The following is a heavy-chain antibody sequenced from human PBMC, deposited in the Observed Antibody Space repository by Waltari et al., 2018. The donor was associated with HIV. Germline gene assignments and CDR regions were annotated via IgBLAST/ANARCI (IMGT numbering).Heavy chain of an antibody. V-gene: IGHV4-38-2*02. Sequence: QVQLQESGPGLVKPSETLSLTCTVSGYSISSGYYWGWIRQPPGKGLEWIGSIYHSGSTYYNPSLKSRVTISVDTSKNQFSLKLSSVTAADTAVYYCARGTGIAAAGLGYWFDPWGQGTLVTVSS. D-gene: IGHD6-13*01. CDR2: IYHSGST. J-gene: IGHJ5*02. CDR3: ARGTGIAAAGLGYWFDP. CDR1: GYSISSGYY.